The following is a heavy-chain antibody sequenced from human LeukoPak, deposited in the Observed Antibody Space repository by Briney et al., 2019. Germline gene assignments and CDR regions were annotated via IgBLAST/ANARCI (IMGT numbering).Heavy chain of an antibody. CDR1: GHSISSGYY. Sequence: SETLSLTCTVSGHSISSGYYWGWIRQPPGKGLEGIGNIYPTGSTYYNPSLKSRVTISVDTSKNQFSLKVSSVSAADTAVYYCARAYSSSWYWNWFDPWGQGTLVTVSS. J-gene: IGHJ5*02. D-gene: IGHD6-13*01. V-gene: IGHV4-38-2*02. CDR3: ARAYSSSWYWNWFDP. CDR2: IYPTGST.